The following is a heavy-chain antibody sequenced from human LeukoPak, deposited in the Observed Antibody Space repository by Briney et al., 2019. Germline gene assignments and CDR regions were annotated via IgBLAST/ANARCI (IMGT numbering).Heavy chain of an antibody. V-gene: IGHV3-23*01. CDR3: AKMGAVPTHYYYMDV. D-gene: IGHD2-15*01. CDR1: GFTFSSYA. J-gene: IGHJ6*03. Sequence: PGGSLRLSCAASGFTFSSYALSWVRQAPGKGLEWVSLVSGSGDSTYYAASVKGRFTISKDHSNNMVYLQMNSPRADDTAVYYCAKMGAVPTHYYYMDVWGKGTTVTVSS. CDR2: VSGSGDST.